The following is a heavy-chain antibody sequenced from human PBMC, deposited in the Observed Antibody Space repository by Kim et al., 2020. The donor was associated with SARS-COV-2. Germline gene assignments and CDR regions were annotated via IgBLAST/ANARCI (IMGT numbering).Heavy chain of an antibody. Sequence: GGSLRLSCAASGFTVSSNYMSWVRQAPGKGLEWVSVIYSGGSTYYADSVKGRFTISRDNSKNTLYLQMNSLRAEDTAVYYCARVIYYYDSSGYVDAFDIWGQGTMVTVSS. V-gene: IGHV3-53*01. CDR1: GFTVSSNY. J-gene: IGHJ3*02. CDR3: ARVIYYYDSSGYVDAFDI. D-gene: IGHD3-22*01. CDR2: IYSGGST.